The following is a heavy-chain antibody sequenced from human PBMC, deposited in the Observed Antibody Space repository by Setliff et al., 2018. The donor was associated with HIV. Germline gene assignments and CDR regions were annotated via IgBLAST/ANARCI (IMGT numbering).Heavy chain of an antibody. CDR1: GGSISSGGFY. CDR3: ARKGSSSRSQEYYYDF. V-gene: IGHV4-31*03. D-gene: IGHD6-13*01. Sequence: SETLSLTCTVTGGSISSGGFYWTWIRQHPGKGLEWTGYIYNTGSTYHSPSLESRVTISIDTSKNQFSLKLSSVTALDTAVYYCARKGSSSRSQEYYYDFWGQGTLVTVSS. CDR2: IYNTGST. J-gene: IGHJ4*02.